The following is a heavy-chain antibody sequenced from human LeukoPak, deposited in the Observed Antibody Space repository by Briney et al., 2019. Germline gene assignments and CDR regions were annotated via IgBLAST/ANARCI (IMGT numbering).Heavy chain of an antibody. CDR2: INGRGVIT. D-gene: IGHD1-7*01. Sequence: GGSLRLSCAASGFTFISNAMSWVRQAPGKGLEWVSGINGRGVITYYADSVKGRFTISRDNSKNTLYLQINSLRAEDTALYYCARHNDGNYQPFDYWGQGTLVTVSS. V-gene: IGHV3-23*01. J-gene: IGHJ4*02. CDR1: GFTFISNA. CDR3: ARHNDGNYQPFDY.